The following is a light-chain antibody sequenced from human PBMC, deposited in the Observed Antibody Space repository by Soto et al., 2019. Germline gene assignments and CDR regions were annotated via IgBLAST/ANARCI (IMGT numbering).Light chain of an antibody. Sequence: AIRMTQSPYSLSPSTGYRVTLTCRASQGISSYLAWYQQKPGKAPKLLIYAASTLQSGVPSRFSGSGSGTDFTLTISCLQSEDFATYYCQQYYSYPRTFGQGTKVDI. V-gene: IGKV1-8*01. CDR2: AAS. J-gene: IGKJ1*01. CDR3: QQYYSYPRT. CDR1: QGISSY.